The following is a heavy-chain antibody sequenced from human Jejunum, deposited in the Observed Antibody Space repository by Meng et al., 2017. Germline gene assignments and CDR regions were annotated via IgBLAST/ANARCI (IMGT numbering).Heavy chain of an antibody. J-gene: IGHJ4*02. CDR1: GFVFSDYY. V-gene: IGHV3-11*01. CDR2: ISGSGDTK. Sequence: SLKISCAASGFVFSDYYMTWIRQAPGKGLEWVAHISGSGDTKYYADSLKGRFTISRDNAKNLLYLQTDSLRDEDTAIYYCATSDFWTGKVFDSWGQGTLVTVSS. CDR3: ATSDFWTGKVFDS. D-gene: IGHD3/OR15-3a*01.